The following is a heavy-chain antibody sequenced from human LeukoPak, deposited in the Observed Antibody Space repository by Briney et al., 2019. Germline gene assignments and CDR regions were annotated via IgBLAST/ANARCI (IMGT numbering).Heavy chain of an antibody. Sequence: ASVKVSCKASGYTFTSYYMHWVRQAPGQGLEWMGWINPNSGGTNYAQKFQGRVTMTRDTSISTAYMELSRLRSDDTAVYYCARVGLGYCSSTSCYLSGMDVWGQGTTVTVSS. D-gene: IGHD2-2*01. CDR1: GYTFTSYY. J-gene: IGHJ6*02. V-gene: IGHV1-2*02. CDR2: INPNSGGT. CDR3: ARVGLGYCSSTSCYLSGMDV.